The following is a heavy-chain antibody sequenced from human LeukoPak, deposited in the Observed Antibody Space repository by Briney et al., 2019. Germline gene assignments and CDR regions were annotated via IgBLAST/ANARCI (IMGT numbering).Heavy chain of an antibody. D-gene: IGHD5-12*01. CDR2: INHSGSN. V-gene: IGHV4-34*01. J-gene: IGHJ4*02. CDR3: AREGYSGYDFTAY. Sequence: MTSETLSLTCAVYGGSFSGYYWSWIRQPPGKGLEWIGEINHSGSNNYNPSLKSRVTISVDTSKNQFSLKLSSVTAADTAVYYCAREGYSGYDFTAYWGQGTLVTVSS. CDR1: GGSFSGYY.